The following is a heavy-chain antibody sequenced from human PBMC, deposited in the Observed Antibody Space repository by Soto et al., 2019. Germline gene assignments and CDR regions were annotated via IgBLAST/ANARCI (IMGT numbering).Heavy chain of an antibody. CDR1: GFTFSGCS. CDR3: AKFTEPGYSSIWYYFEY. D-gene: IGHD6-19*01. V-gene: IGHV3-21*06. CDR2: ISSRSTNI. Sequence: VGSLRLSCVGSGFTFSGCSMAWVRQAPGRGLEWVASISSRSTNIDYADSVKGRFTISRDNAKNLVSLQMSSLRGEDTALYYCAKFTEPGYSSIWYYFEYWGQGTPVTVSS. J-gene: IGHJ4*02.